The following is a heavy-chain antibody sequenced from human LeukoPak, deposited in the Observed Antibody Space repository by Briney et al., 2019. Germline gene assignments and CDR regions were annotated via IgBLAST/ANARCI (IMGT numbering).Heavy chain of an antibody. CDR2: IKQDGSQK. CDR3: ARDVSATGGKDY. J-gene: IGHJ4*02. Sequence: GGSLRLSCTASRFTFSSYWMNWVRQAPGRGLEWVANIKQDGSQKYYVDSVKGRFTISRDNAKNSLYLQMNSLRAEDTAVYYCARDVSATGGKDYWGQGTLVTVSS. V-gene: IGHV3-7*01. CDR1: RFTFSSYW. D-gene: IGHD1-14*01.